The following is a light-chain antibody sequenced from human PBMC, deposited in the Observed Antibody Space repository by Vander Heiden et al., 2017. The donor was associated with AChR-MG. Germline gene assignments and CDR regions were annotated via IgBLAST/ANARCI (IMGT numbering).Light chain of an antibody. CDR1: TRDVGAYGY. CDR2: GDT. J-gene: IGLJ2*01. Sequence: QSALTQPASVSGSPRPSTTISCTGTTRDVGAYGYASWYQHPPDAAPTLMLFGDTKRPSGVADRFSGSKSGSTASLMTSGVQAEDEADYYCSSSSAGSTDVVFGGGTKVTVL. CDR3: SSSSAGSTDVV. V-gene: IGLV2-14*03.